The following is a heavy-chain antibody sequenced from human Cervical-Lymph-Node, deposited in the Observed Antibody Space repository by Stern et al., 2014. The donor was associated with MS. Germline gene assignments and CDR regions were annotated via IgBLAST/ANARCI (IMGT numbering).Heavy chain of an antibody. Sequence: EVQLVESGGGLVKPGGSLRLYCAASGFTFSNAWMSWVRQAPGKGLEWVGRIKSKTDGGTTDYAAPVKGRFTISRDDSKNTLYLQMNSLKTEDTAVYYCTPDYHYYGMDVWGQGTTVTVSS. CDR3: TPDYHYYGMDV. CDR1: GFTFSNAW. J-gene: IGHJ6*02. CDR2: IKSKTDGGTT. V-gene: IGHV3-15*01.